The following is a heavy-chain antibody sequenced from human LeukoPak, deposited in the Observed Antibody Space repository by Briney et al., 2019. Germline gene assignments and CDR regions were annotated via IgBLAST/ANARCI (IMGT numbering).Heavy chain of an antibody. CDR1: NYTFTSYG. J-gene: IGHJ4*02. CDR2: ISPYNGKT. D-gene: IGHD5-24*01. CDR3: ARDLSQLNY. Sequence: ASVKVSSKAFNYTFTSYGISWVRQAPGKGLEWMAWISPYNGKTIYAEKYQGRVTLTTETSTDTAFMELTSLTSDDTAVYYCARDLSQLNYWGQGTLVSVSS. V-gene: IGHV1-18*01.